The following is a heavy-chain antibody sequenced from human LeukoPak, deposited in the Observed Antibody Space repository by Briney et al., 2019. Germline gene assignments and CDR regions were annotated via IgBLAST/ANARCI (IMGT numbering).Heavy chain of an antibody. CDR1: GYTFTSYG. D-gene: IGHD3-3*01. CDR3: ARDWQADFWSGYYPRYMDV. Sequence: VASVKVSCKASGYTFTSYGISWVRQAPGQGLEWMGWISAYNDNTNYAQKLQGRVTMTTDTSTSTAYMELRSLRSDDTAVYYCARDWQADFWSGYYPRYMDVWGKGTTVTVSS. J-gene: IGHJ6*03. V-gene: IGHV1-18*01. CDR2: ISAYNDNT.